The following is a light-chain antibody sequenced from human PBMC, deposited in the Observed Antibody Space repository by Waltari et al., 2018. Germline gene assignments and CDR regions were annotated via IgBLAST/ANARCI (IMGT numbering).Light chain of an antibody. V-gene: IGKV3-11*01. CDR3: LQRSLWPWT. Sequence: IVLTQSPATLSLSPGERATLSCRASQTVGTYLAWFQQKPGQAPRLLICDASTRAPGIPARFSGSGSGTDFSLTISSLEPEDFAVYYCLQRSLWPWTFGQGTKVAVK. CDR2: DAS. J-gene: IGKJ1*01. CDR1: QTVGTY.